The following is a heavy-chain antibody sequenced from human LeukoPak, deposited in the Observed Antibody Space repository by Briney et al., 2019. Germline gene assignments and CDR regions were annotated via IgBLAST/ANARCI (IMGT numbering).Heavy chain of an antibody. CDR2: ISTSGLDT. J-gene: IGHJ4*02. V-gene: IGHV3-23*01. Sequence: GGSLRLSCAASGFTFNNYAMSWVRQSPGQGLEWVSGISTSGLDTPYADSVKGRFTISRDNSKNTLYLQMNSLRVEDTAIYYCARKTSGPNPFDFWGQGTLVTVSS. D-gene: IGHD2-8*01. CDR3: ARKTSGPNPFDF. CDR1: GFTFNNYA.